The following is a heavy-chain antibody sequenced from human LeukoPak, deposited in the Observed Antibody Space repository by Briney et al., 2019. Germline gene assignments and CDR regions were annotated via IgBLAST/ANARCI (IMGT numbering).Heavy chain of an antibody. Sequence: GASVKVSCKASGYTFTGYQIHWVRQAPGQGLEWMGWINPNSGGTNSAQKFLGRVSMTRDTSISTVYMDLTSLRSDDTAVYYCARDSGSSGWDPTSFSDYWGRGALVTVSS. CDR3: ARDSGSSGWDPTSFSDY. J-gene: IGHJ4*02. CDR2: INPNSGGT. CDR1: GYTFTGYQ. V-gene: IGHV1-2*02. D-gene: IGHD6-19*01.